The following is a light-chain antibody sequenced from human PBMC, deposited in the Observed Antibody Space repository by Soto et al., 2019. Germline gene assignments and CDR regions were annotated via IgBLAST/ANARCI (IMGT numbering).Light chain of an antibody. CDR1: QSIRSY. Sequence: DIQMTQSPSSLSASVGDRVTITCRASQSIRSYLNWYQQKPGKVPKLLIYAASSLQSGVPSRFSGSGSGTDFTLTIGSLQPEDFATYYCQQSYSTLYTFGQGTKVDIK. CDR2: AAS. J-gene: IGKJ2*01. CDR3: QQSYSTLYT. V-gene: IGKV1-39*01.